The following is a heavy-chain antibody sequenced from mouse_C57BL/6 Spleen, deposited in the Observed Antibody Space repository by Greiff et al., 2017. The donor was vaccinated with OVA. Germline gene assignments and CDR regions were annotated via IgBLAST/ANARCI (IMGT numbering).Heavy chain of an antibody. Sequence: EVQVVESGGGLVKPGGSLKLSCAASGFTFSSYAMSWVRQTPEKRLEWVATISDGGSYTYYPDNVKGRFTISRDNAKNNLYLQMSHLKSEDTAMYYCARPGDYYGSSDWYFDVWGTGTTVTVSS. V-gene: IGHV5-4*01. D-gene: IGHD1-1*01. CDR2: ISDGGSYT. CDR3: ARPGDYYGSSDWYFDV. J-gene: IGHJ1*03. CDR1: GFTFSSYA.